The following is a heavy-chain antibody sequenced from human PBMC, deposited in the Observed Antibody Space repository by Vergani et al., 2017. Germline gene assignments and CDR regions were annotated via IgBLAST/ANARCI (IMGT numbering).Heavy chain of an antibody. J-gene: IGHJ4*02. CDR3: ARAKESPPYYDFWSGYYTGETYYFDY. V-gene: IGHV3-11*01. D-gene: IGHD3-3*01. CDR2: ISSSGSTI. Sequence: QVQLVESGGGLVKPGGSLRLSCAASGFTFSDYYMSWIRQAPGKGLEWVSYISSSGSTIYYADSVKGRFTISRDNAKKSLYLQMNSLRAEDTAVYYCARAKESPPYYDFWSGYYTGETYYFDYWGQGTLVTVSS. CDR1: GFTFSDYY.